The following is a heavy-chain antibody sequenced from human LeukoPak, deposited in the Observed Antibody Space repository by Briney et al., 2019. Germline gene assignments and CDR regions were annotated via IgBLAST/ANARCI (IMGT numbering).Heavy chain of an antibody. CDR3: ARTDYYDKSIDY. CDR1: GFTFSNNP. V-gene: IGHV3-21*01. J-gene: IGHJ4*02. Sequence: PGGSLRLSCAASGFTFSNNPMSWVRLAPGKGLEWVSSISGSGGTTYYADSVKGRFTISRDIAKNSLYLQMNSLRAEDTAVYYCARTDYYDKSIDYWGQGTLVTVSS. CDR2: ISGSGGTT. D-gene: IGHD3-22*01.